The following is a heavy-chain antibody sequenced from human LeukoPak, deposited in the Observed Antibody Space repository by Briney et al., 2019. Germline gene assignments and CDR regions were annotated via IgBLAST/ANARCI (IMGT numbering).Heavy chain of an antibody. J-gene: IGHJ4*02. Sequence: GGSLRLSCAASGFTFSSYAMHWVRQAPGKGLEGVAVISYDGSNKYYADSVKGRFTISRDNSKNTLYLQMNSLRAEDTAVYYCARAHYDSSGYYFDYWGQGTLVTVSS. V-gene: IGHV3-30*01. CDR1: GFTFSSYA. CDR3: ARAHYDSSGYYFDY. D-gene: IGHD3-22*01. CDR2: ISYDGSNK.